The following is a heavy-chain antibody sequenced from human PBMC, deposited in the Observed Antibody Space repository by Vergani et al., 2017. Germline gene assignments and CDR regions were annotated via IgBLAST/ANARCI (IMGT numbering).Heavy chain of an antibody. V-gene: IGHV4-59*12. J-gene: IGHJ3*02. CDR3: AGDGGVGEGAFDI. CDR2: IYYSGST. Sequence: QVQLQESGPGLVKPSQTLSLTCTVSGGSISSYYWSWIRQPPGKGLEWIGYIYYSGSTNYNPSLKSRVTISVDTSKNQFSLKLSSVTAADTAVYYCAGDGGVGEGAFDIWGQGTMVTVSS. CDR1: GGSISSYY. D-gene: IGHD3-16*01.